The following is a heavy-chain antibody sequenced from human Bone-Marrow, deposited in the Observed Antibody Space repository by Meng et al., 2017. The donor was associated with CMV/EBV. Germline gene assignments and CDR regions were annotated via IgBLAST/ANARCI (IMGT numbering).Heavy chain of an antibody. Sequence: GESLKISCAASGFTFSSYAMSWVRQAPGKGLEWVAVLSHDGGNKYYADSVRGRFTISRDNSKNTLSLQMNSLRAEDTAVYYCARGHCTNDACSRGWFDPWGQGTLVAVSS. CDR3: ARGHCTNDACSRGWFDP. J-gene: IGHJ5*02. CDR1: GFTFSSYA. CDR2: LSHDGGNK. V-gene: IGHV3-30*04. D-gene: IGHD2-8*01.